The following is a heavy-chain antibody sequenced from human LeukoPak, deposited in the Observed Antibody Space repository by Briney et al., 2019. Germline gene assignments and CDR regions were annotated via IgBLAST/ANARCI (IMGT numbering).Heavy chain of an antibody. J-gene: IGHJ4*02. CDR1: GGSISSSSYY. V-gene: IGHV4-39*07. CDR3: AREYGYGFDY. D-gene: IGHD5-18*01. CDR2: IYYSGST. Sequence: PSETLSLTCTVSGGSISSSSYYWGWIRQPPGKGLEWIGSIYYSGSTYYNPSLKSRVTISVDASKNQFSLKLSSVTAADTAVYYCAREYGYGFDYWGQGTLVTVSS.